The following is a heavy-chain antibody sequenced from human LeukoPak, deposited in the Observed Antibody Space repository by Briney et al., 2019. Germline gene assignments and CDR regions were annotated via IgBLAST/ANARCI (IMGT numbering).Heavy chain of an antibody. CDR1: GGSISSYY. D-gene: IGHD3-16*01. V-gene: IGHV4-59*01. Sequence: SETLSLTCTVSGGSISSYYWSWIRQPPGKGLEWNGYIYYSGSTNYNPSLKSRVTISVDTSKNQFSLKLSSVTAADTAVYYCARDYLGPFDYWGQGTLVTVSS. CDR3: ARDYLGPFDY. J-gene: IGHJ4*02. CDR2: IYYSGST.